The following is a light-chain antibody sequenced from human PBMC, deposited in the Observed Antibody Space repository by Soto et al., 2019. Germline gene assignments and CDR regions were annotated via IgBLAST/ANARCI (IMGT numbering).Light chain of an antibody. CDR3: QQYNNWPRT. Sequence: EILMTQSPATLSVSPGEKATLFFSASQSVSSNLAWYQQKPGQAPRLLIYGASTRATGIPARFSGSGSGTEFTLTISSLQSEDFAVYYCQQYNNWPRTFGQGTKVDI. CDR2: GAS. J-gene: IGKJ1*01. V-gene: IGKV3-15*01. CDR1: QSVSSN.